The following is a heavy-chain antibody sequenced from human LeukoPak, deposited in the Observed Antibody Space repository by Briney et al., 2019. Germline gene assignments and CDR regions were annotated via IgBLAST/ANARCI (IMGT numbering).Heavy chain of an antibody. D-gene: IGHD3-22*01. Sequence: PGGSLRLSCAASGFTFSSYGMNWVRQAPGKGLEWVSGISGSGGTTYYADSVKGRLTISRDNSKNSLSLQVSSPRAEDTAVYYCAKTNGYYSDWGQGTLVTVSS. CDR2: ISGSGGTT. CDR1: GFTFSSYG. J-gene: IGHJ4*02. V-gene: IGHV3-23*01. CDR3: AKTNGYYSD.